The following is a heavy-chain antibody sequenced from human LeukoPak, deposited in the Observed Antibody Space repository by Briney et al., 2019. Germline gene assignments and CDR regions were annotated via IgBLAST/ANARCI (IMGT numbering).Heavy chain of an antibody. CDR2: IRGSGGST. D-gene: IGHD3-10*01. CDR3: AKAGYGSGSYYLYYFDY. V-gene: IGHV3-23*01. Sequence: GGSLRLSCAASGFTFSSYAMSWVRQAPGKGLEWVSAIRGSGGSTYYADSVKGRFTISRDNSKNTLYLQMNSLRAEDTAVYYCAKAGYGSGSYYLYYFDYWGQGTLVTVSS. CDR1: GFTFSSYA. J-gene: IGHJ4*02.